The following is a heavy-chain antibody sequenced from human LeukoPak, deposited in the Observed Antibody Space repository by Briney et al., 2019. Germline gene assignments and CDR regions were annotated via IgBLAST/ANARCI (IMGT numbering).Heavy chain of an antibody. CDR3: ARAPGNSGYDFGDY. Sequence: GGSLRLSCAASGFTFSNYALHWVRQAPGKGLEWVAVVSFDGGNKFYADSVKGRFTISRDNSKNTLYLQMNSLRAEDTAIYYCARAPGNSGYDFGDYWGQGALVTVSS. D-gene: IGHD5-12*01. J-gene: IGHJ4*02. CDR2: VSFDGGNK. CDR1: GFTFSNYA. V-gene: IGHV3-30-3*01.